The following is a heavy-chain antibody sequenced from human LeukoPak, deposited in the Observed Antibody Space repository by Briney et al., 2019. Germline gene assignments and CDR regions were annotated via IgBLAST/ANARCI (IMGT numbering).Heavy chain of an antibody. Sequence: SETPSLTCAVYGGSFSGYYWSWIRQPPGKGLEWIGEINHSGSTNYSPSLKSRVTISVDTSKNQFSLKLSSVTAADTAVYYCARGPKLRYFDVIRPSCYYGMDVWGKGTTVTVSS. CDR3: ARGPKLRYFDVIRPSCYYGMDV. J-gene: IGHJ6*04. CDR2: INHSGST. D-gene: IGHD3-9*01. V-gene: IGHV4-34*01. CDR1: GGSFSGYY.